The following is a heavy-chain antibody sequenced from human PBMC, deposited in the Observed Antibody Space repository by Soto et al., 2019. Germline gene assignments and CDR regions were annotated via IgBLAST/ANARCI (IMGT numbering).Heavy chain of an antibody. J-gene: IGHJ5*02. D-gene: IGHD1-1*01. CDR2: LSGGGGGT. CDR1: GFIISDYG. CDR3: VRWNGFGDR. Sequence: EVQLLDSGGGLVQPGGSLRLSCAVSGFIISDYGVTWVRQAPGKGLEWVSGLSGGGGGTFYADSVKGRFTISRDDPKNTAYLQMNSLGAEDTAVYYCVRWNGFGDRWGQGTLVAVSS. V-gene: IGHV3-23*01.